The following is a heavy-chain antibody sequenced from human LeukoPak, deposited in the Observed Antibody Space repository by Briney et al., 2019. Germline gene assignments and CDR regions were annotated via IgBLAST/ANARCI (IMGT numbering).Heavy chain of an antibody. V-gene: IGHV3-48*01. Sequence: GGSLRLSCAASGFTFSSYAMSWVRQAPGKGLEWVSYISSSSSTTKYADSVKGRFTISRDDARNSVYLQMSSLGAEDTAVYYCARGYSSGRSPYWGQGTLVTVSS. CDR3: ARGYSSGRSPY. D-gene: IGHD6-19*01. J-gene: IGHJ4*02. CDR2: ISSSSSTT. CDR1: GFTFSSYA.